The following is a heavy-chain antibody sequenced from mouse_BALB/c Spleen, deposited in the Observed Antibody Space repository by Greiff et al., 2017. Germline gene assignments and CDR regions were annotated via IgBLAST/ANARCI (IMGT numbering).Heavy chain of an antibody. D-gene: IGHD2-1*01. CDR1: GYTFTDYA. V-gene: IGHV1-67*01. J-gene: IGHJ4*01. Sequence: QVQLKESGPELVRPGVSVKISCKGSGYTFTDYAMHWVKQSHAKSLEWIGVISTYYGNTNYNQKFKGKATMTVDKSSSTAYMELARLTSEDSAIYYCAREEGGDGNYVRYYAMDYWGQGTSVTVSS. CDR2: ISTYYGNT. CDR3: AREEGGDGNYVRYYAMDY.